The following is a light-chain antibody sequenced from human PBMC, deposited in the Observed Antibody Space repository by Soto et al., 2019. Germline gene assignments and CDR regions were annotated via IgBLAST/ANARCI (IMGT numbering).Light chain of an antibody. V-gene: IGLV1-40*01. J-gene: IGLJ2*01. CDR1: SSNIGAGFH. CDR3: QAYDSALSGVV. Sequence: QSALTQPPSVSGAPGQRVTISCTGSSSNIGAGFHVHWYQHIPGAAPKLIVYVNNRRPSGVPDRFSGSRSGTSASLAITGLQAEDEADYYCQAYDSALSGVVFGGGTKVTVL. CDR2: VNN.